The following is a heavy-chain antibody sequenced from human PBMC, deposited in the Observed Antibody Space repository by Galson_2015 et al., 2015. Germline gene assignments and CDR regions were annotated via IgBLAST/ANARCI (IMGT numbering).Heavy chain of an antibody. CDR2: ISGSGGST. CDR3: AKPSGVYYDFWSGYYVLD. Sequence: SLRLSCAASGFTFSSYAMSWVRQAPGKGLEWVSAISGSGGSTYYADSVKGRFTISRDNSKNTLYLQMNSLRAEDTAVYYCAKPSGVYYDFWSGYYVLDWGQGTLVTVSS. CDR1: GFTFSSYA. J-gene: IGHJ4*02. V-gene: IGHV3-23*01. D-gene: IGHD3-3*01.